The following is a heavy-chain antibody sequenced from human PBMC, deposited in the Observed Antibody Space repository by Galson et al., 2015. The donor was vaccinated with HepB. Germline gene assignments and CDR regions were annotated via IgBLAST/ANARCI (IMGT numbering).Heavy chain of an antibody. J-gene: IGHJ6*02. Sequence: SGAEVKKPGESLKISCTGSGYIFTSYWIAWVRQMPGKGLEWMGIIYPGDSDTRYSPSFQGQVTISADKSISTAYLLWSSLKASDTAMYYCARAAGGHKHGIEGWGQGTTVAVSS. CDR1: GYIFTSYW. V-gene: IGHV5-51*01. CDR2: IYPGDSDT. CDR3: ARAAGGHKHGIEG. D-gene: IGHD2-15*01.